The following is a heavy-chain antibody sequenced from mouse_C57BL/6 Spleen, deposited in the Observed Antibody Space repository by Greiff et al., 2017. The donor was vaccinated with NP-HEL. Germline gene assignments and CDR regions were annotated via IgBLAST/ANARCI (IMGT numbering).Heavy chain of an antibody. Sequence: VQLQQSGPELVKPGASVKISCKASGYAFSSSWMNWVKQRPGTGLEWIGRIYPGDGDTNYNGKFKGKATLTADNSSSTAYMQLSSLTSEDSAVYFCARGWGYSTVVALYYYAMDYWGQGTSVTVSS. CDR3: ARGWGYSTVVALYYYAMDY. D-gene: IGHD1-1*01. CDR1: GYAFSSSW. V-gene: IGHV1-82*01. J-gene: IGHJ4*01. CDR2: IYPGDGDT.